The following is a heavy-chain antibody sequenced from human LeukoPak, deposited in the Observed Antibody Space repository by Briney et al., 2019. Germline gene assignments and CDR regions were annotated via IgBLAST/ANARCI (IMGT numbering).Heavy chain of an antibody. CDR3: ARGGNDSNLYFPY. CDR1: GYPFSDFY. Sequence: ASVRVSCKASGYPFSDFYVHWVRQAPGQGPEWMAWINPQSGATNYAQKFQGRVTMTRDMSIRTVYMELTSRRSDDTALYYCARGGNDSNLYFPYWGQGALVTVSS. J-gene: IGHJ4*02. V-gene: IGHV1-2*02. CDR2: INPQSGAT. D-gene: IGHD3-22*01.